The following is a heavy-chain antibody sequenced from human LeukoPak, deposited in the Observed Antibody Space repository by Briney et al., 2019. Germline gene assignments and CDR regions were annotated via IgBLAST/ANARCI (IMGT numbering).Heavy chain of an antibody. CDR1: GFTFDDYG. CDR2: IYPEGNEK. Sequence: PGGSLRLSCAASGFTFDDYGMSWVRQAPGRGLEWVANIYPEGNEKYHVAPVKGRFTISRDNAKNSLYLQMNGLRVEDTAVYYCARGDAFSGDHWGQGTLVTVSS. CDR3: ARGDAFSGDH. V-gene: IGHV3-7*04. J-gene: IGHJ4*02.